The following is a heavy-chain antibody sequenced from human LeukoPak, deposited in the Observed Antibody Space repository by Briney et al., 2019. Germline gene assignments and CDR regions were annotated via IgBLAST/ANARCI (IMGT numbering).Heavy chain of an antibody. J-gene: IGHJ4*02. Sequence: PSQTLSLTCTVSGGSISSGSYYWSWIRQPAGKGLEWIRRIYTSGSTNYNPSLKSRVTISVDTSKNQFSLKLSSVTAADTAVYYCARVVATILTFDYWGQGTLVTVSS. D-gene: IGHD5-12*01. CDR2: IYTSGST. CDR1: GGSISSGSYY. V-gene: IGHV4-61*02. CDR3: ARVVATILTFDY.